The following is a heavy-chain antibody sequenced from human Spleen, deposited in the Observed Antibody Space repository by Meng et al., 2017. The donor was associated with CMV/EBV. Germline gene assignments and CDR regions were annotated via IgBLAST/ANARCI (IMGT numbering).Heavy chain of an antibody. CDR3: ASSDYYRSDY. CDR2: TSHSGST. Sequence: QVQLQESSPGLVTPSETLSLTCAVPGGSISRSDWWSWVRQPPGKGLEWIGETSHSGSTNYSPSLKSRVTISLDKSKNQLSLKLNSVTAADTAVYYCASSDYYRSDYWGQGTLVTVSS. J-gene: IGHJ4*02. D-gene: IGHD3-22*01. CDR1: GGSISRSDW. V-gene: IGHV4-4*02.